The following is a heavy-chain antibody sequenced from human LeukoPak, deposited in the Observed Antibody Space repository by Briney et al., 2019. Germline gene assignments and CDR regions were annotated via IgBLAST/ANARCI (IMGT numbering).Heavy chain of an antibody. V-gene: IGHV3-33*01. CDR1: GFTFRNYG. Sequence: GGPLRLSCAAPGFTFRNYGMHWVRQAPGKGLEWVAVIWYGGSNKIYADAVKGRFTFSRDNSKNMLYLQMNSLRAEDTAVYYCARDRNWGSAAHHFDLWGQGTLVSVSS. CDR2: IWYGGSNK. J-gene: IGHJ4*02. CDR3: ARDRNWGSAAHHFDL. D-gene: IGHD7-27*01.